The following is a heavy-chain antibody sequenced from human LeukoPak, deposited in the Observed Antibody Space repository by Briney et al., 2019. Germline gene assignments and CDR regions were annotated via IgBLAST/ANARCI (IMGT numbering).Heavy chain of an antibody. CDR2: ISFDGTNK. J-gene: IGHJ4*02. Sequence: GRSLRLSCAASGFGFSNYGMHRDRQAPGQELEGVAVISFDGTNKYYPDSLKGRFTISRDNSKNTVYLQMNSLRPEDTAVYYCARDCGRATIVRGIIIMSVGDFWGQGALSPSPQ. CDR3: ARDCGRATIVRGIIIMSVGDF. D-gene: IGHD3-10*01. CDR1: GFGFSNYG. V-gene: IGHV3-30*03.